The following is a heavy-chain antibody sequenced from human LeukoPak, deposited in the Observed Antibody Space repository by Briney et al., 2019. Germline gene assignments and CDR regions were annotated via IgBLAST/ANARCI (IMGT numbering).Heavy chain of an antibody. CDR3: AKEGGYCSSTSCYTGGYFDY. Sequence: GGSLRLSCAASGFTFSSYGMYWVRQAPGKGLEWVAFIRYDGSNKYYADSVKGRFTISRDNAKNSLYLQMNSLRAEDMALYYCAKEGGYCSSTSCYTGGYFDYWGQGTLVTVSS. J-gene: IGHJ4*02. D-gene: IGHD2-2*02. V-gene: IGHV3-30*02. CDR1: GFTFSSYG. CDR2: IRYDGSNK.